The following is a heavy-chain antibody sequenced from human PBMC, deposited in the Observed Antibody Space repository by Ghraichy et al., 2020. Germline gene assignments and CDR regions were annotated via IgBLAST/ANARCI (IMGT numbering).Heavy chain of an antibody. CDR1: GFLFASYA. Sequence: GGSLRLSCAASGFLFASYAMHWVRQAPGKGLEYVSAISNDGGRTYYANSVKGRFTISRDNSKNTLYLQLGSLRTEDMAVYYCARAFSGGDCYDYWGQGTLVTVSS. D-gene: IGHD2-21*02. V-gene: IGHV3-64*01. J-gene: IGHJ4*02. CDR3: ARAFSGGDCYDY. CDR2: ISNDGGRT.